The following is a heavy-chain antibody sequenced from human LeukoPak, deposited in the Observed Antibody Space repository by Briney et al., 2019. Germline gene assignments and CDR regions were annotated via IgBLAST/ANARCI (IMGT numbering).Heavy chain of an antibody. D-gene: IGHD6-13*01. CDR1: GFTFSSYS. CDR2: ISSSSSYI. Sequence: PGGSLRLSCAASGFTFSSYSMNWVRQAPGKGLEWVSSISSSSSYIYYADSVKGRFTISRDNAKNSLYLQMNSLRAEDTAVYYCARASTEQQLDPDWFDPWGQGTLVTVSS. J-gene: IGHJ5*02. CDR3: ARASTEQQLDPDWFDP. V-gene: IGHV3-21*01.